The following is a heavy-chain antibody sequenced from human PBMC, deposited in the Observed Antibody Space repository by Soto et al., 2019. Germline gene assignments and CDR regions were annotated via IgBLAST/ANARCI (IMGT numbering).Heavy chain of an antibody. CDR3: CRGSSGYGDDFDI. CDR2: IWYDGSNK. Sequence: QVQLVESGGGVVQPGRSLRLSCAASGFTFSSYGMHWVRQAPGKGLEWVAIIWYDGSNKYYGDSVKGRFTISRDNSKNTLYLQMNSLRAEDTAVYYCCRGSSGYGDDFDIWGQGTMVTVSS. D-gene: IGHD6-25*01. V-gene: IGHV3-33*01. CDR1: GFTFSSYG. J-gene: IGHJ3*02.